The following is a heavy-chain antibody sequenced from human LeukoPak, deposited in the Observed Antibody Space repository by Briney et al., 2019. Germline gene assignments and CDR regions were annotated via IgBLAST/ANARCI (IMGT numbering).Heavy chain of an antibody. CDR2: ISRSSSTK. Sequence: GGSLRLSCVASGFTLRSYVMNWVRQAPGKGLEWVSYISRSSSTKYYADSVKGRFTISRDNAKNSLYLQMNTLRAEDTAVYYCARDGELTIFGVVKGYYYMDVWGKGTTVTVSS. CDR1: GFTLRSYV. V-gene: IGHV3-48*01. D-gene: IGHD3-3*01. CDR3: ARDGELTIFGVVKGYYYMDV. J-gene: IGHJ6*03.